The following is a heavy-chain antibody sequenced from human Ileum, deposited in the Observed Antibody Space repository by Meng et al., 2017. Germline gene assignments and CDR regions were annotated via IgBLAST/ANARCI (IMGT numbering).Heavy chain of an antibody. D-gene: IGHD3-22*01. CDR1: GYTFTGYY. CDR2: INPNSGGT. J-gene: IGHJ4*02. CDR3: ARDPSYYDSSGYQL. Sequence: ASVKVSCKASGYTFTGYYMHWVRQAPGQGLEWMGWINPNSGGTNYAQKFQGRVTMTRDTSISTAYMELSRLRSDDTAVYYCARDPSYYDSSGYQLWGQGTLVTVSS. V-gene: IGHV1-2*02.